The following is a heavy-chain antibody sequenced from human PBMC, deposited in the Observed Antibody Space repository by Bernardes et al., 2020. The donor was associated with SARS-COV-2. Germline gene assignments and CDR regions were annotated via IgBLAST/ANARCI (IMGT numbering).Heavy chain of an antibody. CDR1: GFTFSDYY. CDR2: ISSSGSTI. CDR3: ARDLRYYDILTGYYGYFDY. D-gene: IGHD3-9*01. J-gene: IGHJ4*02. Sequence: GGSLRLSCAASGFTFSDYYMSWIRQAPGKGLEWVSYISSSGSTIYYADSVKGRFTISRDNAKNSLYLQMNSLRAEDTAVYYCARDLRYYDILTGYYGYFDYWGQGTLVTVSS. V-gene: IGHV3-11*01.